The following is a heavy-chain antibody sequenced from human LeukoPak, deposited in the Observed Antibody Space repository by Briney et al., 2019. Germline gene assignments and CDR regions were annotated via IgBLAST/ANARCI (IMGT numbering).Heavy chain of an antibody. D-gene: IGHD2-15*01. Sequence: GGSLRLSCAASGFTFSDYYMSWVRQAPGKGLEWVSLIYSSGSTYYTASVKGRFTISRDHSKNTLYLQMNSLRAEDAALYYCARGLESCSSGSCFKDWGQGTLVTVSS. CDR1: GFTFSDYY. CDR2: IYSSGST. J-gene: IGHJ4*02. CDR3: ARGLESCSSGSCFKD. V-gene: IGHV3-53*01.